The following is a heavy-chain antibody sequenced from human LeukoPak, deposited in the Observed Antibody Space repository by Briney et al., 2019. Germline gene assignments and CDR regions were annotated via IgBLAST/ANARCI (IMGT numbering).Heavy chain of an antibody. V-gene: IGHV4-59*01. CDR3: ARINNWSYYYFDY. Sequence: SETLSLTCTVSGGSISSYYWYWIRQPPGKGLEWIGYIYYSGSTNYNPSLKSRVTISVDTSKNQFSLKLSSVTAADTAVYYCARINNWSYYYFDYWGQGTLVTVSS. D-gene: IGHD1-7*01. J-gene: IGHJ4*02. CDR2: IYYSGST. CDR1: GGSISSYY.